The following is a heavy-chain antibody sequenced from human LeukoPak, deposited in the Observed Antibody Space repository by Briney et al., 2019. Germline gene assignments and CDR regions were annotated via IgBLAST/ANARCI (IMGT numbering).Heavy chain of an antibody. Sequence: GGSLRLSCAASGFTFSSYAMSWVRQAPGKGLEWVSSISSSSSYIYYADSVKGRFTISRDNAKNSLYLQMNSLRAEDTAVYYCARVPVAARLDYWGQGTLVTVSS. D-gene: IGHD2-15*01. J-gene: IGHJ4*02. CDR3: ARVPVAARLDY. CDR1: GFTFSSYA. V-gene: IGHV3-21*01. CDR2: ISSSSSYI.